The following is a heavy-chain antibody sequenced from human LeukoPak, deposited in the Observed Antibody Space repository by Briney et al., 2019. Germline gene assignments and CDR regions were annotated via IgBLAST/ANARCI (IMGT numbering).Heavy chain of an antibody. CDR1: AGSISSYY. V-gene: IGHV4-59*01. D-gene: IGHD2-21*02. CDR2: IYYSGTT. Sequence: SETLSLTCTVSAGSISSYYWSWIRQPPGKGLEWIGSIYYSGTTNYNHSLKSLVTISVDTSKNQFYLKLSSVTAADTAVYYCVRVDLTAMASNWLDPWGQGTLVSVSS. CDR3: VRVDLTAMASNWLDP. J-gene: IGHJ5*02.